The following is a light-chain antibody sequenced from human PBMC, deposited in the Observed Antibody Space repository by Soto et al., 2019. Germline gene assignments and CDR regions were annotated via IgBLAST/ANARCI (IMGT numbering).Light chain of an antibody. CDR1: SSNIGAGYG. V-gene: IGLV1-40*01. CDR2: GDS. CDR3: QSYDSSLSGVI. Sequence: QSVLTQPPSVSGAPGQRVTISCTGSSSNIGAGYGVHWYIQLPGTAPKLLVYGDSNRPSGVPDRFSGSKSDTSASLAITGLQAEDEADYYCQSYDSSLSGVIFGGETKLTVL. J-gene: IGLJ2*01.